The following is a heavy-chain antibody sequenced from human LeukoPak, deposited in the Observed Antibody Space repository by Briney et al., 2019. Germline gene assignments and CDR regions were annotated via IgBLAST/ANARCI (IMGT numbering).Heavy chain of an antibody. CDR3: AAGYYDSSTFDP. V-gene: IGHV4-34*01. CDR1: GGSFSGYY. CDR2: INHSGST. J-gene: IGHJ5*02. D-gene: IGHD3-22*01. Sequence: KASETLSLTCAVYGGSFSGYYWSWIRQPPGKGLERIGEINHSGSTNYNPSLKSRVTISVDTSKNQFSLKLSSVTAADTAVYYCAAGYYDSSTFDPWGQGTLVTVSS.